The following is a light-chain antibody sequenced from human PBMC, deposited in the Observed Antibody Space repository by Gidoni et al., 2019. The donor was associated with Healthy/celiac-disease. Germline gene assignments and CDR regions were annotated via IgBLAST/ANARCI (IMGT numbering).Light chain of an antibody. CDR1: QSVSSY. CDR3: QQRSNGPT. CDR2: DAS. J-gene: IGKJ3*01. V-gene: IGKV3-11*01. Sequence: EIVLTQSPATLSLSPGERATLSCRASQSVSSYLAWYQQKPDQAPRLLIYDASNRATGIPARFSGSGSGTDFTLTISSLEPEDFAVYYCQQRSNGPTFGPGTKVDIK.